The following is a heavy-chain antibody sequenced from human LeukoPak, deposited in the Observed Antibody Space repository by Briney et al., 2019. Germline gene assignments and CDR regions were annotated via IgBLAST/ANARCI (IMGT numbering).Heavy chain of an antibody. CDR3: ARLDRYYYFYMDV. CDR1: GGSISSYY. J-gene: IGHJ6*03. V-gene: IGHV4-4*09. CDR2: IYTSGST. Sequence: SETLSLTCTVSGGSISSYYWSWIRQPPGKGLEWIAYIYTSGSTNYSPSLKSRVTISVDTSKNQLSLELSSVTAADTAVYYCARLDRYYYFYMDVWGKGTTVTVSS.